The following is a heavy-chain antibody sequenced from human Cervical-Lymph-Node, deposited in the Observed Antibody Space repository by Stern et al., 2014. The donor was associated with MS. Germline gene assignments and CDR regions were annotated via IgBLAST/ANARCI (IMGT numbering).Heavy chain of an antibody. D-gene: IGHD3-22*01. Sequence: SGPALVKPTQTLTLTCTFSGFSLSTTGMCVNLIRQPPGKALEWLALIDWDDDRYYSPSLKTRLTISKDTSKNQVVLTMTNMDPVDTATYYCARISNYFDSSGFDYWGQGTQVTVSS. J-gene: IGHJ4*02. CDR1: GFSLSTTGMC. CDR3: ARISNYFDSSGFDY. CDR2: IDWDDDR. V-gene: IGHV2-70*01.